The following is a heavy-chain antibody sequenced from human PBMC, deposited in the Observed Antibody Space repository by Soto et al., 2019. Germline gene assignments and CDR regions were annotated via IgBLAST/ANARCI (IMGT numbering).Heavy chain of an antibody. J-gene: IGHJ6*02. V-gene: IGHV1-8*01. Sequence: ASVKVSCKASRYTFISYDINWVRQATGQGLEWMGWKNPNSGNTGYAQKFQGRITMTRNTSINTAYMELSSLGSEDTAVYYCARGREVWWNAGPLGLHDFDVWGQGATVTVSS. CDR1: RYTFISYD. CDR3: ARGREVWWNAGPLGLHDFDV. D-gene: IGHD3-3*01. CDR2: KNPNSGNT.